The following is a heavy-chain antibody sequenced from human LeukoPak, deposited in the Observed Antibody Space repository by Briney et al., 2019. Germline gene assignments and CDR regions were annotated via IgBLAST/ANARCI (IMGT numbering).Heavy chain of an antibody. CDR1: GFTFSSYA. Sequence: GGSLRLSCAASGFTFSSYAMHWVRQAPGKGLEWVAVTSYDGSNKYYADSVKGRFTISRDNSKNTLYLQMNSLRAEDTAVYYCARDIRGSSWEYSSGWPNDYWGQGTLVTVSS. CDR3: ARDIRGSSWEYSSGWPNDY. D-gene: IGHD6-19*01. CDR2: TSYDGSNK. V-gene: IGHV3-30*04. J-gene: IGHJ4*02.